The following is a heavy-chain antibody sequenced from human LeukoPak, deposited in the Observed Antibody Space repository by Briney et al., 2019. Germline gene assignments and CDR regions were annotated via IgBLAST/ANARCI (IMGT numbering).Heavy chain of an antibody. J-gene: IGHJ3*02. Sequence: SETLSLTCTVSGGPISGYYWYWIRQSPGKGLEWIGYVSYSGSTNYNPSLKSRVTMSIDRSKNQLSLKLSSVTAADTAVYYCARESRPRLLYGDAFDIWGQGTMVTVSS. CDR2: VSYSGST. CDR3: ARESRPRLLYGDAFDI. CDR1: GGPISGYY. V-gene: IGHV4-59*12. D-gene: IGHD2-2*02.